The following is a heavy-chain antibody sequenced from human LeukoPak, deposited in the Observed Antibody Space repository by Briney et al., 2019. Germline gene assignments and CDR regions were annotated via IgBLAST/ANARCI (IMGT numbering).Heavy chain of an antibody. Sequence: SETLSLTCTVSGGSISSYYWSWIRQPPGKGLEWIGYIYYSGSTNYNPSLKSRVTISVDTSKNQFSLKLSSVTAADTAVYYRARGSGPGIQLWLPNWYFDLWGRGTLVTVSS. J-gene: IGHJ2*01. V-gene: IGHV4-59*01. CDR2: IYYSGST. CDR3: ARGSGPGIQLWLPNWYFDL. CDR1: GGSISSYY. D-gene: IGHD5-18*01.